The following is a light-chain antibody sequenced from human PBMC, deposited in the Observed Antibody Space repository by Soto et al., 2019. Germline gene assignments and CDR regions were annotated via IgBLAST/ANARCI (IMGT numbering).Light chain of an antibody. CDR3: QQYDNWPLT. Sequence: EIVMTQSPATLSLSPGERATLSCRASLSVSSDLAWYRQKPGQAPRLLIYRAFTRATGIPARFSGSGFGTEFSLTISSLQSEDFAVYYCQQYDNWPLTLGGGTKFEIK. CDR2: RAF. V-gene: IGKV3-15*01. CDR1: LSVSSD. J-gene: IGKJ4*01.